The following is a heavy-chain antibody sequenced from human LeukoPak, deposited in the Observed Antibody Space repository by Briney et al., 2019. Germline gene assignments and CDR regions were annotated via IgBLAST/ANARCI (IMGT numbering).Heavy chain of an antibody. J-gene: IGHJ6*03. D-gene: IGHD3-3*01. CDR3: ARAGTYYDFWSGYYSGYYYYYFMDV. CDR2: MNPNSGNT. CDR1: GYTFTSYD. V-gene: IGHV1-8*01. Sequence: ASVKVSCKASGYTFTSYDINWVRQATGQGLEWMGWMNPNSGNTGYAQKFQGRVTMTRNTSISTAYMELSSLRSEDTAVYYCARAGTYYDFWSGYYSGYYYYYFMDVWGKGTTVTVSS.